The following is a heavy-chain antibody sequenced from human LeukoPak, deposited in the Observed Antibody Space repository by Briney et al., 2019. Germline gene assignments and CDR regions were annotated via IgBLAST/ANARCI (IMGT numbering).Heavy chain of an antibody. D-gene: IGHD2-2*01. CDR3: ARAVPAARNDY. CDR2: INHSGST. Sequence: SETLSLTCAVYGGSFSGYYWSWIRQPPGKGLEWIGEINHSGSTNYNPSLKSRVTISVDTSKNQFSLKLSSVTAADTAVYYCARAVPAARNDYWGQGTLVTVSS. J-gene: IGHJ4*02. CDR1: GGSFSGYY. V-gene: IGHV4-34*01.